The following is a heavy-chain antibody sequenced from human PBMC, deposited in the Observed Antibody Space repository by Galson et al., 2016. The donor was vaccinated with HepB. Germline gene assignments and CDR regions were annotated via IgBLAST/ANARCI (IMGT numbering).Heavy chain of an antibody. J-gene: IGHJ4*02. CDR3: AGQDYLGNSIYFDP. Sequence: SVKVSCKASVGTFRNYAFSWVRQAPGQRLAWMGGIIPILDTANYAQNFQGRVTLSADASTSTAYMELWRLRFEDTAMSYCAGQDYLGNSIYFDPWGQGTLVTVSS. CDR1: VGTFRNYA. D-gene: IGHD4-23*01. CDR2: IIPILDTA. V-gene: IGHV1-69*13.